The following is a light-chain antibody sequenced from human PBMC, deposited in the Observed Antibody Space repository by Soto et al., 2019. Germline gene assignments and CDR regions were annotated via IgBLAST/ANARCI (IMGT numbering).Light chain of an antibody. CDR2: NSS. Sequence: EIVPTQSPGTLSLSPGERATLSCRASQTVRNNYLAWYQQKPGQAPRLLIYNSSTRPTGIPDRFSGSGSGTDFTLTISRLEPEDFSLYFCQQYRDLPQTFGQGTRVEIK. V-gene: IGKV3-20*01. J-gene: IGKJ1*01. CDR3: QQYRDLPQT. CDR1: QTVRNNY.